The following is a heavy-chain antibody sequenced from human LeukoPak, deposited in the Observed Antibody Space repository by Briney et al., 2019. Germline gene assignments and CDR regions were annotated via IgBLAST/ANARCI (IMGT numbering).Heavy chain of an antibody. CDR1: GFTFSSYG. J-gene: IGHJ4*02. Sequence: GGSLRRSCAASGFTFSSYGIHWVRQAPGKGLEWVAVIWSDGSNKYHADSVKGRFTISRDNSRNTVYLLMDSLRLEDTAVYYCARWGTSSLDYWGQGTLVTVSS. D-gene: IGHD6-6*01. V-gene: IGHV3-33*01. CDR3: ARWGTSSLDY. CDR2: IWSDGSNK.